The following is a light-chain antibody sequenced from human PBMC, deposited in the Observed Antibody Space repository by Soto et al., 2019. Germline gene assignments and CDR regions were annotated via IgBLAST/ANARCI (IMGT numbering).Light chain of an antibody. Sequence: EIVLTQSPGTLCLSPGQRATLSCRASQRLSASDIAWYQQKPGQAPKFLIYGVSSRATGIPDRFSGSGSGTDFTLTIRRLEPEDFAVYHCQQYGSSPLITFGQGTRREIK. CDR3: QQYGSSPLIT. J-gene: IGKJ5*01. V-gene: IGKV3-20*01. CDR2: GVS. CDR1: QRLSASD.